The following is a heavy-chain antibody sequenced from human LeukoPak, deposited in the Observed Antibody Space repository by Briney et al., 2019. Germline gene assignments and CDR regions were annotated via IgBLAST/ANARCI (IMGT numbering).Heavy chain of an antibody. CDR2: IRYDGSNK. V-gene: IGHV3-30*02. CDR1: GFTFSSYG. D-gene: IGHD3-22*01. J-gene: IGHJ3*02. Sequence: PRGSLRLSCAASGFTFSSYGMHWVRQAPGKGLEWVAFIRYDGSNKYYADSVKGRFTISRDNSKNTLYLQMNSLRAEDTAVYYCARVLRYYYDSSGYDAFDIWGQGTMVTVSS. CDR3: ARVLRYYYDSSGYDAFDI.